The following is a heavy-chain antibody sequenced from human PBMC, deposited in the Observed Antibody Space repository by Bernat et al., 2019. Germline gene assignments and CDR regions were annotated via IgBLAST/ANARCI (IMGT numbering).Heavy chain of an antibody. Sequence: QVQLVESGGGVVQPGRSLRLSCAAAGFTFSSYGMHWVRQAPGKGLEWVAVIWYDGSNKYYADSVKGRFTISRDNSNNTLYLQMNSLRAEDTAVYYCAGERSGFSGYELDYWGQGTLVTVSS. D-gene: IGHD5-12*01. CDR1: GFTFSSYG. V-gene: IGHV3-33*01. J-gene: IGHJ4*02. CDR2: IWYDGSNK. CDR3: AGERSGFSGYELDY.